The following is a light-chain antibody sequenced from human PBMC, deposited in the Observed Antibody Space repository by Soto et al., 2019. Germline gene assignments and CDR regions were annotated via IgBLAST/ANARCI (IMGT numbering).Light chain of an antibody. V-gene: IGKV1-33*01. Sequence: DIQMTQSPSSLSASVGDRVTITCQASQDISNYLNWYQQKPGKAPKLLIYDASNLETGVPSRFSGSGSGTDFTLTISSLQPEDIATYYCQQYDNPFTFGPGTKVDIK. J-gene: IGKJ3*01. CDR3: QQYDNPFT. CDR2: DAS. CDR1: QDISNY.